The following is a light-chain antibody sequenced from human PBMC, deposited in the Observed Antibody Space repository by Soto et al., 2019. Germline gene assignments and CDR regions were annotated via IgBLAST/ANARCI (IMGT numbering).Light chain of an antibody. CDR2: EVT. J-gene: IGLJ1*01. CDR1: RNDVGGYNY. Sequence: QSALTQPPSASGSPGQSVTISCTGTRNDVGGYNYVSWYQQHPGKAPKLLISEVTKRPSGVPDRFSGSKSGNTASLTVSGLQAEDDADYYWCSYAGSNIHVFGAGTKVTVL. CDR3: CSYAGSNIHV. V-gene: IGLV2-8*01.